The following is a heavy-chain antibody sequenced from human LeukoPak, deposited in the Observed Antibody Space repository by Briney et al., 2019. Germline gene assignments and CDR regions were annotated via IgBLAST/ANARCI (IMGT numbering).Heavy chain of an antibody. Sequence: PGGSLRLSCAASGFTFSSYGMSWVRQAPGKGLEWFSAISGSGGSTYYADSVKGRFTISRDNSKNTLYLQMNSLRAEDTAVYYCAKGGPWIHDYYYYMDVWGKGTTVTVSS. CDR2: ISGSGGST. J-gene: IGHJ6*03. D-gene: IGHD5-18*01. CDR1: GFTFSSYG. V-gene: IGHV3-23*01. CDR3: AKGGPWIHDYYYYMDV.